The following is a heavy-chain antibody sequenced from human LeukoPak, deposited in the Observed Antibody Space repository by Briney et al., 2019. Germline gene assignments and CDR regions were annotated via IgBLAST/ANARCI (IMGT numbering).Heavy chain of an antibody. D-gene: IGHD6-19*01. CDR2: INHSGST. Sequence: SETLSLTCAVYGGSFSGYYWSWIRQPPGKGLEWIREINHSGSTNYNPSLKSRVTISVDTSKNQFSLKLSSATAVDTAVYYCARNQAVAGNHGAMDIWGQGTMVTVSS. J-gene: IGHJ3*02. CDR1: GGSFSGYY. CDR3: ARNQAVAGNHGAMDI. V-gene: IGHV4-34*01.